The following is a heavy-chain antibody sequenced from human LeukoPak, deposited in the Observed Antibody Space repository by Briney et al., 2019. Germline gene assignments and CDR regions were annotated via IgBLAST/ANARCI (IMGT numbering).Heavy chain of an antibody. V-gene: IGHV3-7*01. CDR1: GFTFSTYY. CDR3: ARDRNTDFWSGYYTNYFDY. J-gene: IGHJ4*02. D-gene: IGHD3-3*01. CDR2: IKQDGSEK. Sequence: PGGSLSLSCAASGFTFSTYYMNWVRQAPGKGLEWVAHIKQDGSEKYYVDSVKGRFTISRDNAKNSLYLQMNSLRAEDTAVYYCARDRNTDFWSGYYTNYFDYWGQGTLVTVSS.